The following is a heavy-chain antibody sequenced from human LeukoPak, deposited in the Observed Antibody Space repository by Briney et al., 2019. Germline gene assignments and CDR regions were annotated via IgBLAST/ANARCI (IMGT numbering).Heavy chain of an antibody. CDR3: ARILRLHTPRAFDI. V-gene: IGHV3-66*01. CDR1: GFIVSSNY. D-gene: IGHD5-24*01. Sequence: GGSLRLSCAASGFIVSSNYMSWVRQAPGKGLEWLSVIYRGGATYYADSVKGRFTISRDNARNSLYLQMNSLRAEDTAVYYCARILRLHTPRAFDIWGQGTMVTVSS. CDR2: IYRGGAT. J-gene: IGHJ3*02.